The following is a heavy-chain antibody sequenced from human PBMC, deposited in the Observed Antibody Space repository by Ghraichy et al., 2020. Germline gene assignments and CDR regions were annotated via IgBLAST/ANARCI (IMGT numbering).Heavy chain of an antibody. Sequence: GALRLSCVASGFTFSTYNMNWVRQAPGKGLEWVSSIGTDSYTYYADSVRGRFTISRDKAKTSLFLQMNSLRAEDTAVYYCAREPRSKQLEDWGQGTLVTVSS. V-gene: IGHV3-21*01. CDR2: IGTDSYT. J-gene: IGHJ4*02. CDR3: AREPRSKQLED. CDR1: GFTFSTYN. D-gene: IGHD6-13*01.